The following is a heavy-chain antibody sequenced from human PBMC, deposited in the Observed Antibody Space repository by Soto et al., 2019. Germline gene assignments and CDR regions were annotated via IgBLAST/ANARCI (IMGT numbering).Heavy chain of an antibody. J-gene: IGHJ6*04. CDR3: SAELGFWKLAIV. CDR2: IIPLFGTT. V-gene: IGHV1-69*06. Sequence: QVQVVQSGVEVRRPGSSVKVSCKASGDTFKNCVISWVRQAPGQGLEWMGGIIPLFGTTDFAQRLQGRLTITTEKSTTTADMELSWRRSGDKAKYYGSAELGFWKLAIVWSEGTTAIATS. CDR1: GDTFKNCV. D-gene: IGHD1-1*01.